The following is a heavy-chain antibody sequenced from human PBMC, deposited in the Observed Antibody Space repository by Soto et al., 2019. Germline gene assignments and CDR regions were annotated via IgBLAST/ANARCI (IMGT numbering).Heavy chain of an antibody. CDR2: ISYDGSNK. Sequence: QVQLVESGGGVVQPGRSLRLSCAASGFTFSSYGMHWVRQAPGKGLEWVAVISYDGSNKYYADSVKGRFTISRDNSKNTLYLQMNSLRAEDTAVYYCAKDLRSWPQQYYYFYGMDVWGQGTTVTVSS. CDR3: AKDLRSWPQQYYYFYGMDV. D-gene: IGHD6-13*01. CDR1: GFTFSSYG. J-gene: IGHJ6*02. V-gene: IGHV3-30*18.